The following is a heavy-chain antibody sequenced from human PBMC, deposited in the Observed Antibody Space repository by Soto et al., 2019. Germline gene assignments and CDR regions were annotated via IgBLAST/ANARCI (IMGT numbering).Heavy chain of an antibody. CDR3: GKVLVGATGHTDSDS. CDR1: GGSISTSNYY. CDR2: IYYTGST. J-gene: IGHJ4*02. Sequence: SETLSLTCTVSGGSISTSNYYWGWIRQPPGKGLEWIGSIYYTGSTFYNPSLTSRVTISVDRSNNQFSLKLNSVTAADTALYYCGKVLVGATGHTDSDSWGPGTLVTVSS. D-gene: IGHD2-15*01. V-gene: IGHV4-39*01.